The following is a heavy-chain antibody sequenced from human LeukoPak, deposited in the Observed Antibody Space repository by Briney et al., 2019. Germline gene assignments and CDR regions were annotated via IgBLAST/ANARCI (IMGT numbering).Heavy chain of an antibody. V-gene: IGHV3-23*01. CDR3: AKDVAPDSGWDLDY. CDR2: IYNSGAKI. Sequence: GGSLRLSCAVSGLTFSTYSMTWVRQGPGKGLEWVSSIYNSGAKIFYANSVKGRFTISRDNSKNMLYLQMNSLRVEDTAVYYCAKDVAPDSGWDLDYWGQGTLVTVSS. J-gene: IGHJ4*02. D-gene: IGHD6-19*01. CDR1: GLTFSTYS.